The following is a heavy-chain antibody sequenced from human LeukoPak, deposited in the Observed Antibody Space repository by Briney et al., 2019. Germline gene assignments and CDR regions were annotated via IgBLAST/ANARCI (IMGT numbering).Heavy chain of an antibody. Sequence: SETLSLTCAVYGGSFSGYYWSWIRQPPGKGLEWIGEINHSGSTNYNPSLKSRVTISVDTSKNQFSLKLSSVTAADTAVCYCARGTSSSRLYNWFDPWGQGTLVTVSS. CDR3: ARGTSSSRLYNWFDP. CDR2: INHSGST. CDR1: GGSFSGYY. V-gene: IGHV4-34*01. D-gene: IGHD6-13*01. J-gene: IGHJ5*02.